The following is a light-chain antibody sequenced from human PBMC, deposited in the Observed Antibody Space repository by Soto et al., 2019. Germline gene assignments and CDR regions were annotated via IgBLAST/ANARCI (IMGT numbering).Light chain of an antibody. CDR2: EGS. J-gene: IGLJ1*01. Sequence: QSVLTQPASVSGSPGQSINISCSGSISDVGSSGPVSWYQHHPGQVPKLIIYEGSRRPSGVSSRFSDSKTGNTASLTITGLQAEDEANYYCCSYVGARTYVFGTGTKVTVL. CDR3: CSYVGARTYV. CDR1: ISDVGSSGP. V-gene: IGLV2-23*01.